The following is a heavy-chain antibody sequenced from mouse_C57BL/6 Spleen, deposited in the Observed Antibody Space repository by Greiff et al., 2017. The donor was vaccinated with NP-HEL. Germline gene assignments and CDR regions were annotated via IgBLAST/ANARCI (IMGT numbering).Heavy chain of an antibody. D-gene: IGHD2-3*01. CDR2: FNPNNGGT. CDR3: ARWGNKMDAMDY. J-gene: IGHJ4*01. CDR1: GYTFTDYN. Sequence: VQLQQSGPELVKPGASVKIPCKASGYTFTDYNMDWVKQSHGKSLEWIGDFNPNNGGTIYNQKFKGKATLTVDKSSSTAYMELRSLTSEDTAVYYCARWGNKMDAMDYWGQGTSVTVSS. V-gene: IGHV1-18*01.